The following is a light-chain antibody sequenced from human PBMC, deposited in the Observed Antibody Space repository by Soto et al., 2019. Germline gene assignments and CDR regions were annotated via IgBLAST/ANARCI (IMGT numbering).Light chain of an antibody. CDR3: TSYTSSSTLV. Sequence: QSALTQPASVSGSPGQSITISCTGTSTDVGGYDYVSWYQHLPGRAPKLMIYEVSNRPSGVSNRFSGSKSGNTASLTISGLQTDDEADYYCTSYTSSSTLVFGGGTKLTVL. V-gene: IGLV2-14*01. CDR1: STDVGGYDY. J-gene: IGLJ2*01. CDR2: EVS.